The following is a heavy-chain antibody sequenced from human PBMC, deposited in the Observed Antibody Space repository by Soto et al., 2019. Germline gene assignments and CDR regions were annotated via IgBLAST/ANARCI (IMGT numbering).Heavy chain of an antibody. CDR2: ISWNSGSI. CDR1: GFTFDDYA. J-gene: IGHJ6*02. V-gene: IGHV3-9*01. Sequence: PGGSLRLSCAASGFTFDDYAMHWFRQAPGKGLEWVSGISWNSGSIGYADSVKGRFTISRDNAKNSLYLQMNSLRAEDTALYYCAKDLENYYGMDVWGQGTTVTVSS. CDR3: AKDLENYYGMDV.